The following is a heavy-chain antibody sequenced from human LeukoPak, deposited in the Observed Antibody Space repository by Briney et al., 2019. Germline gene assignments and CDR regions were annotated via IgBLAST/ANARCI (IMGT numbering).Heavy chain of an antibody. CDR1: GFTFSSYN. CDR2: ISSSSSYR. V-gene: IGHV3-21*01. D-gene: IGHD3-3*01. CDR3: ARDVTISPRVY. Sequence: GGSLRLSCAASGFTFSSYNMNWVRQAPGKGLEWVSSISSSSSYRYYADSVKGRFTISRDNAKHSLYLQMNSLRGEDTAVYYCARDVTISPRVYWGQGTLVTVSS. J-gene: IGHJ4*02.